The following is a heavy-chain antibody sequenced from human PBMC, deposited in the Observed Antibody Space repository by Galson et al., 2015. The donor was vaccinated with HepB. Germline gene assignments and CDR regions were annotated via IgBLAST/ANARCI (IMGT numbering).Heavy chain of an antibody. CDR3: AREAGYANVFDI. Sequence: SLRLSCAASGFTFSTYSMHWVRQAPGKGLEYVSTIRSNGGYTYYANSVKGRFTISRDNSKNTLYLQMGSLRAEDMAVYYCAREAGYANVFDIWGQGTMVTVSS. J-gene: IGHJ3*02. CDR2: IRSNGGYT. D-gene: IGHD5-12*01. V-gene: IGHV3-64*01. CDR1: GFTFSTYS.